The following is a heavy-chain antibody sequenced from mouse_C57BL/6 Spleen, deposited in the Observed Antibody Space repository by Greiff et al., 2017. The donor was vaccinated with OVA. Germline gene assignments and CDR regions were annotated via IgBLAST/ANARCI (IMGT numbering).Heavy chain of an antibody. CDR1: GYTFTNYW. J-gene: IGHJ3*01. Sequence: QVQLQQSGAELVRPGTSVKMSCKASGYTFTNYWIGWAKQRPGHGLEWIGDIYPGGGYTNYNEKFKGKATLTADKSSSTAYMQFSSLTSEDSAIYYCAREEDDYGVWFAYWGQGTLVTVSA. D-gene: IGHD2-4*01. V-gene: IGHV1-63*01. CDR2: IYPGGGYT. CDR3: AREEDDYGVWFAY.